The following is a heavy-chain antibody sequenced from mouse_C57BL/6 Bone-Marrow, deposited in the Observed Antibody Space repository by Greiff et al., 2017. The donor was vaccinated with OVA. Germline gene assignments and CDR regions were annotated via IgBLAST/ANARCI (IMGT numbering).Heavy chain of an antibody. CDR3: ATYDDWYFDV. D-gene: IGHD2-12*01. J-gene: IGHJ1*03. Sequence: QVQLQQSGAELVKPGASVKLSCKASGYTFTSYWMHWVKQRPGQGLEWIGMIHPNSGSTNYNEKFKSKATLTVDKSSSTAYMQLSSLTSEDSAVYYCATYDDWYFDVWGTGTTVTVSS. CDR2: IHPNSGST. V-gene: IGHV1-64*01. CDR1: GYTFTSYW.